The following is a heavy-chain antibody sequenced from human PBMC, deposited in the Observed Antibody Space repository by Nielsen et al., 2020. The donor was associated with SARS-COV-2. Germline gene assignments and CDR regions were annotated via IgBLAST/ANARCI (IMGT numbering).Heavy chain of an antibody. CDR1: GGSISSYY. Sequence: GSLRLSCTVSGGSISSYYWSWIRQPPGKGLEWIGYIYYSGSTNYNPSLKSRVTISVDTSKNQFSLKLSSVTAADTAVYYCARGGAHFDYWGQGTLVTVSS. CDR3: ARGGAHFDY. V-gene: IGHV4-59*08. CDR2: IYYSGST. D-gene: IGHD1-26*01. J-gene: IGHJ4*02.